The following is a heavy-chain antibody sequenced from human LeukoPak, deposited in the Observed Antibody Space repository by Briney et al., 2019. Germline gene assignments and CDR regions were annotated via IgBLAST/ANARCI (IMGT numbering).Heavy chain of an antibody. J-gene: IGHJ4*02. CDR1: GGTFSSYA. D-gene: IGHD1-26*01. CDR3: AREKRSGSYFGWDY. V-gene: IGHV1-69*13. Sequence: ASVKVSCKASGGTFSSYAISWVRQAPGQGLEWMGGIIPIFGTANYAQKFQGRVTITADESTSTAYMELSSLRSEDTAVYYCAREKRSGSYFGWDYWGQGTLVTVSS. CDR2: IIPIFGTA.